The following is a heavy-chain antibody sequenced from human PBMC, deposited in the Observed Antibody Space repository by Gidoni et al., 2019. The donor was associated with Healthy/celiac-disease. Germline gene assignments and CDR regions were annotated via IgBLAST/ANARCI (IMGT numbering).Heavy chain of an antibody. V-gene: IGHV3-23*01. CDR1: GFTFSSYA. D-gene: IGHD4-17*01. J-gene: IGHJ3*02. Sequence: EVQLLESGGGLVKPGGSLRLSWAASGFTFSSYAMSWVRQAPGKGLGWVSAISGSGGSTYYADSVKGRFTISRDNSKNTLYLQMNSLRAEDTAVYYCAKDLYGDYVLHAFDIWGQGTMVTVSS. CDR3: AKDLYGDYVLHAFDI. CDR2: ISGSGGST.